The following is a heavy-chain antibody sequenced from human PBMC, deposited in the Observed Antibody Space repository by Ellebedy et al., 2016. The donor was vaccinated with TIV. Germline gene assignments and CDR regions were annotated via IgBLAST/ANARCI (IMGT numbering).Heavy chain of an antibody. V-gene: IGHV2-5*02. Sequence: SGPTLVXPTQPLTLTCTFSGFSLSTSGVGVGWIRQPPGKALEWLALIYWDDDKRYSPSLKSRLTITKDTSKNQVVLTMTNMDPVDTATYYCARIFEYYAFDIWGQGTMVTVSS. D-gene: IGHD2-2*01. CDR3: ARIFEYYAFDI. CDR1: GFSLSTSGVG. CDR2: IYWDDDK. J-gene: IGHJ3*02.